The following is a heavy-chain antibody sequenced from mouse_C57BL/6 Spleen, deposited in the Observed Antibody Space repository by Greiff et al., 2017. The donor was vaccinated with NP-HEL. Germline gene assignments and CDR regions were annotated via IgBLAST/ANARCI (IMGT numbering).Heavy chain of an antibody. Sequence: VQLQQSGPELVKPGDSVKISCKASGYSFTGYFMNWVMQSHGKSLEWIGRINPYNGDTFYNQKFKGKATLTVDKSSSTAHMELRSLTSEDSAVYYCAGLRRDYYAMDYWGQGTSVTVSS. D-gene: IGHD2-4*01. CDR3: AGLRRDYYAMDY. CDR1: GYSFTGYF. J-gene: IGHJ4*01. V-gene: IGHV1-20*01. CDR2: INPYNGDT.